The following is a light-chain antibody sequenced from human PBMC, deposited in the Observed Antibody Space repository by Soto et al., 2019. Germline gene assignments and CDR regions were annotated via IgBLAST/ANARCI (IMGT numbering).Light chain of an antibody. J-gene: IGLJ2*01. CDR3: SSYAGSDNVA. Sequence: QSALTQPPSASGSPGQSVTISCTGTSSVIGGYNYVSWYQQHPGKAPKLIIYEVSKRPSGVPDRFSGSKSGNTASLTVSGLHTEDEADYYCSSYAGSDNVAFGGGTKVTVL. CDR1: SSVIGGYNY. CDR2: EVS. V-gene: IGLV2-8*01.